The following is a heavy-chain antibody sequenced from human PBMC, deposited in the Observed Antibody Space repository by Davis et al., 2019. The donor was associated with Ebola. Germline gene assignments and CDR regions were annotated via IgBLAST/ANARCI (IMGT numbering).Heavy chain of an antibody. Sequence: AASVKVSCKASGYTFISYAMHWVRQAPGQRLEWMGWINAVNGNTKYSQKFQDRVTITRDTSASTAYMELSSLRSEDTAVYYCARDPSGWYYFDYWGQGTLVTASS. J-gene: IGHJ4*02. D-gene: IGHD6-19*01. CDR2: INAVNGNT. V-gene: IGHV1-3*01. CDR3: ARDPSGWYYFDY. CDR1: GYTFISYA.